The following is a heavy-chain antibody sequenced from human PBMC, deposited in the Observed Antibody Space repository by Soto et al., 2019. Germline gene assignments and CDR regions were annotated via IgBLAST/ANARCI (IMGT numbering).Heavy chain of an antibody. D-gene: IGHD3-10*01. CDR2: IIPILGIA. J-gene: IGHJ5*02. V-gene: IGHV1-69*02. Sequence: SVKVSCKASGGTFSSYTISWVRQAPGQGLEWMGRIIPILGIANYAQKFQGRVTITADKSTSTAYMELSSLRSEDTAVYYCARAPEGEYNWFDPWGQGTLVNVSS. CDR3: ARAPEGEYNWFDP. CDR1: GGTFSSYT.